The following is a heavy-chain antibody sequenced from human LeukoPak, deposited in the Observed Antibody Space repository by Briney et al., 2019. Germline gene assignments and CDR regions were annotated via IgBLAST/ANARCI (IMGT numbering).Heavy chain of an antibody. D-gene: IGHD3-10*01. CDR1: GFTFSSYG. J-gene: IGHJ4*02. V-gene: IGHV3-NL1*01. Sequence: GRSLRLSCAASGFTFSSYGMHWVRQAPGKGLEWVSVVYGGGATYYADSVKGRFTISRDNSKNSLYLQMNSLRAEDTAVYYCARNYDSGSYFTDWGQGALVTVSS. CDR2: VYGGGAT. CDR3: ARNYDSGSYFTD.